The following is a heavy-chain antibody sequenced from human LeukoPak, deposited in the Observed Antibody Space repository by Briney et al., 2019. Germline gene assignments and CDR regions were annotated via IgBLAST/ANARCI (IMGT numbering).Heavy chain of an antibody. CDR2: ISAYNGNT. CDR1: GYTFTSYG. J-gene: IGHJ5*02. V-gene: IGHV1-18*01. Sequence: GASVKVSCKASGYTFTSYGISWVRQAPGQGLEWMGWISAYNGNTNYAQKLQGRVTMTTDTSTSTAYMELRSLRSDDTAVYYCARMGSRYCSSTSCYRFDPWGQGTLVTVSS. CDR3: ARMGSRYCSSTSCYRFDP. D-gene: IGHD2-2*01.